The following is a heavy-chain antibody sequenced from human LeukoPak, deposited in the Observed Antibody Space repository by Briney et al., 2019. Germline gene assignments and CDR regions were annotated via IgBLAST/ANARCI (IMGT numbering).Heavy chain of an antibody. CDR1: GFXFSRYE. CDR3: ARKAIFAYGMDV. D-gene: IGHD3-3*01. V-gene: IGHV3-48*03. CDR2: ISSSGSTI. J-gene: IGHJ6*02. Sequence: PGGSLRLFCAASGFXFSRYEINWVRQAPGKGLEWVSYISSSGSTIYYADSVKGRFTISRDNAKNSLYLQMNSLRAEDTAVYYCARKAIFAYGMDVWGQGTTVTVSS.